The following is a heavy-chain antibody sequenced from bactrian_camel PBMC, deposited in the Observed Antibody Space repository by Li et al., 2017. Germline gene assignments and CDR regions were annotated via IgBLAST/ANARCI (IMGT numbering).Heavy chain of an antibody. D-gene: IGHD5*01. J-gene: IGHJ4*01. CDR1: GDTHMRYC. CDR2: VDSDGSIS. V-gene: IGHV3S6*01. CDR3: AADSVGRCRARGWVERPSVAAYDY. Sequence: VQLVESGGGSVQAGGSLRLPCVASGDTHMRYCMAWFRQAPGKEREGIAGVDSDGSISYSDSVKGRFTISKDNAKFTLYLQMNSLKPEDTAMYYCAADSVGRCRARGWVERPSVAAYDYWGQGTQVTVS.